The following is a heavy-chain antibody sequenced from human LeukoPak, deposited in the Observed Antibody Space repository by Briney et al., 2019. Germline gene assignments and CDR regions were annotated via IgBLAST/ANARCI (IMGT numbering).Heavy chain of an antibody. CDR1: GFTFSSYG. V-gene: IGHV3-33*01. D-gene: IGHD2/OR15-2a*01. CDR3: ARGDSTSTPRQYFQH. CDR2: IWYDGSNK. Sequence: GGSLRLSCAASGFTFSSYGMHWVRQAPGKGLEWVAVIWYDGSNKYYADSVKGRFTISRDNSKNTLYLQMNSLRAEDTAVYSCARGDSTSTPRQYFQHWGQGTLVTVSS. J-gene: IGHJ1*01.